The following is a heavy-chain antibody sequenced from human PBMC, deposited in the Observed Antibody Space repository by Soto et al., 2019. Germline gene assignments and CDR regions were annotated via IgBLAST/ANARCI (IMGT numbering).Heavy chain of an antibody. J-gene: IGHJ5*02. V-gene: IGHV4-4*02. CDR1: GDSISSSNW. Sequence: PSETLSLTCAVSGDSISSSNWWSWVRQPPGKGLEWIGEIYHSGSTNYNPSLKSRVTISVDKSKNQFSLKLSSVTAADTAVYYCARDYMVRGVMRWFDPWGQGTLVTVS. D-gene: IGHD3-10*01. CDR3: ARDYMVRGVMRWFDP. CDR2: IYHSGST.